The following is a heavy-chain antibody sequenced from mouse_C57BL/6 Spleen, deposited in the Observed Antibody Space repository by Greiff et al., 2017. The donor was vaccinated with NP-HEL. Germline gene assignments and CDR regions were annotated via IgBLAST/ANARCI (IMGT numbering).Heavy chain of an antibody. CDR1: GYAFSSSW. V-gene: IGHV1-82*01. CDR3: ARRGLLWDAMDY. J-gene: IGHJ4*01. D-gene: IGHD2-10*01. Sequence: QVQLQQSGPELVKPGASVKISCKASGYAFSSSWMNWVKQRPGKGLEWIGRIYPGDGDTNYNGKFKGKATLTADKSSSTAYMQLSSLTSEDSAVYFCARRGLLWDAMDYWGKGTSVTVSS. CDR2: IYPGDGDT.